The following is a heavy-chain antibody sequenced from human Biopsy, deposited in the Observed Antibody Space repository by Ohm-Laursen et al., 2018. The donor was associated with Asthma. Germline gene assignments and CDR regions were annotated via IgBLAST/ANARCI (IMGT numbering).Heavy chain of an antibody. CDR3: ARTYYDFLTGQVKDVFGV. CDR1: GYNFISFA. CDR2: VNTGNGGT. D-gene: IGHD3-9*01. J-gene: IGHJ3*01. Sequence: ASVKVSCKASGYNFISFAIHWVRQAPGQRLEWMGWVNTGNGGTKYSQKFQGRVTITRDTSASTAYMELRSLRSEDTATYYCARTYYDFLTGQVKDVFGVWGQGTMVTASS. V-gene: IGHV1-3*04.